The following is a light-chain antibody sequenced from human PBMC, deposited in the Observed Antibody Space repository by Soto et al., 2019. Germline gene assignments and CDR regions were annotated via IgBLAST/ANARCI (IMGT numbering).Light chain of an antibody. J-gene: IGKJ1*01. V-gene: IGKV1-5*03. CDR2: KAS. Sequence: DIQMTQSPSTLSASVGDRVTITCRASQSISSWLAWYQQKPGKAPKLLIYKASSLESGVPSRFSGSGTGTEFTLTISSLQPDDFATHYCQQYNSYPVTFGQGTKVEIK. CDR1: QSISSW. CDR3: QQYNSYPVT.